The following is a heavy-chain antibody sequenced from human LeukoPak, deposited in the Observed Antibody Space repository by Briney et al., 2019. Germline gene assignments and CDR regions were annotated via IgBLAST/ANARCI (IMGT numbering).Heavy chain of an antibody. CDR2: ISSSGSTI. V-gene: IGHV3-48*03. J-gene: IGHJ4*02. CDR3: AKDQGESEDFWSGYFAY. D-gene: IGHD3-3*01. CDR1: GFTFSSYE. Sequence: PGGSLRLSCAASGFTFSSYEMNWVRQAPGKGLEWVSYISSSGSTIYYADSVKGRFTISRDNSKNTLYLQMNSLRAEDTAVYYCAKDQGESEDFWSGYFAYWGQGTLVTVSS.